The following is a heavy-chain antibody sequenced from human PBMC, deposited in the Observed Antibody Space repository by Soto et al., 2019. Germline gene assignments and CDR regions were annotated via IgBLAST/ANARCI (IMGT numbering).Heavy chain of an antibody. V-gene: IGHV5-51*01. D-gene: IGHD6-19*01. CDR3: ARRGEGSSGWYGRAPGYYYYGMDV. CDR1: GYSFTSYW. Sequence: PGESLKISCKGSGYSFTSYWIGWVRQMPGKGLEWMGIIYPGDSDTRYSPSFQGQVTISADKSISTAYLQWSSLKASDTAMYYCARRGEGSSGWYGRAPGYYYYGMDVWGQGTTVTVSS. J-gene: IGHJ6*02. CDR2: IYPGDSDT.